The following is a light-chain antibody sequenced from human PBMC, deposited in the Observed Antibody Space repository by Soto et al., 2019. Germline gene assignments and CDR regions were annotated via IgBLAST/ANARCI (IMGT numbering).Light chain of an antibody. J-gene: IGKJ1*01. CDR3: LKYNSAPPGT. V-gene: IGKV1-27*01. Sequence: DIQMTQSPSSLSASVGDRVTITCRASQDISHFLAWYQQKPGKVPKLLIYATSILQSGVPSRFSGSGSGTDFTLTISSLQPEDVASYYCLKYNSAPPGTFGQGTKVEVK. CDR1: QDISHF. CDR2: ATS.